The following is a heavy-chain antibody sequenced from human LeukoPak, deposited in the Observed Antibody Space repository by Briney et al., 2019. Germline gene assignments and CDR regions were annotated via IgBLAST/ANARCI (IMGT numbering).Heavy chain of an antibody. D-gene: IGHD2-2*01. CDR1: GFTFSSYG. J-gene: IGHJ6*03. CDR2: IRYDGSNK. V-gene: IGHV3-30*02. CDR3: AKSPYCSSTSCSKGDYYMDV. Sequence: GGSLRLSCAASGFTFSSYGMHWVRKAPGKGLEWVAFIRYDGSNKYYADSVKGRFTISRDNSKNTLYLQMNSLRAEDTAVYYCAKSPYCSSTSCSKGDYYMDVWGKGTTVTVSS.